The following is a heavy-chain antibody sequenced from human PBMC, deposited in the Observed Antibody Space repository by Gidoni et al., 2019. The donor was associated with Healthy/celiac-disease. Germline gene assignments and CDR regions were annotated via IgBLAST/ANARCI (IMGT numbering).Heavy chain of an antibody. D-gene: IGHD2-2*01. V-gene: IGHV4-4*02. Sequence: QVQLQESGPGLVKPSGTLSLTSAVSGGSISSSNWWSWVRQPPGKGLEWIGEIYHSGSTNYNPSIKSRVTISVDKSKNQFSLKLSSVTAADTAVYYCARVVVVVPAATYYFDYWGQGTLVTVSS. CDR1: GGSISSSNW. CDR2: IYHSGST. J-gene: IGHJ4*02. CDR3: ARVVVVVPAATYYFDY.